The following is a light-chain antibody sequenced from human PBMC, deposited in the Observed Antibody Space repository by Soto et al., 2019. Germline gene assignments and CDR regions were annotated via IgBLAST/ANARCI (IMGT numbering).Light chain of an antibody. V-gene: IGKV3-11*01. CDR1: EIVRTS. CDR2: DAS. Sequence: VLTQSPDILSLSPGESATLSCRASEIVRTSLAWYQQKPGQAPRLLIYDASNRATGIPARFSGGGSGTDFTLTISSLEPEDFAVYYCQQRTNWPLFTFGQGTNLEIK. J-gene: IGKJ2*01. CDR3: QQRTNWPLFT.